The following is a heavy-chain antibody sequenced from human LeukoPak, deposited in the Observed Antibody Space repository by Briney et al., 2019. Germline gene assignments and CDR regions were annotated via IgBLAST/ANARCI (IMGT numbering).Heavy chain of an antibody. CDR3: ARGVVVPAAISNWFDP. Sequence: SVKVSRKASGGTFSSYAISWVRQAPGQGLEWMGRIIPILGIANYAQKFQGRVTITADKSTSTAYMELSSLRSEDTAVYYCARGVVVPAAISNWFDPWGQGTLVTVSS. CDR2: IIPILGIA. D-gene: IGHD2-2*01. V-gene: IGHV1-69*04. CDR1: GGTFSSYA. J-gene: IGHJ5*02.